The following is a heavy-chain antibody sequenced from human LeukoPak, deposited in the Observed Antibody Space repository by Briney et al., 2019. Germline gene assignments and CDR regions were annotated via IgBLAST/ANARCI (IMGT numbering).Heavy chain of an antibody. D-gene: IGHD4-17*01. Sequence: GGSLRLSCTASGFTFSAYAMMWVRQAPGKGPEWVSAIRGGGGSAFYADSVKGRFTISRDDSKYTLFLQMNSLRAEDTAVYYCARDPNGDYIGAFDMRGPGTMVTVSS. CDR3: ARDPNGDYIGAFDM. J-gene: IGHJ3*02. CDR2: IRGGGGSA. V-gene: IGHV3-23*01. CDR1: GFTFSAYA.